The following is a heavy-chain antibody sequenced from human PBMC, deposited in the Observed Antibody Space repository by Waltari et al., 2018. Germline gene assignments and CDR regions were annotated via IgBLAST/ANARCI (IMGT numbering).Heavy chain of an antibody. D-gene: IGHD3-22*01. V-gene: IGHV1-2*02. J-gene: IGHJ3*02. Sequence: QVQLVQSGAEVKKPGASVKVSCKASGYTFTGYYIHWVRQAPRQGLEWMGWSNPNTGATHYAQKFQGRVSLTRATSITTASLDLIRLTSDDTAVYFCARDKGYYESSGYYYDAFDIWGQGTMVTVSS. CDR3: ARDKGYYESSGYYYDAFDI. CDR1: GYTFTGYY. CDR2: SNPNTGAT.